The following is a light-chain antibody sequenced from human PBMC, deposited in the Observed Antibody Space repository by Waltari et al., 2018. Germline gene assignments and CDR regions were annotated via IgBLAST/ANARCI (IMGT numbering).Light chain of an antibody. CDR3: QQPPGT. J-gene: IGKJ4*01. V-gene: IGKV1-17*02. CDR2: AAS. CDR1: QGISNF. Sequence: DIQMTQSPSSLSASVGDRVTITCQASQGISNFLHWYQQKLGKAPKLLIFAASTLQSGVPSRFSGSGSGTEFTLTISNLQPEDVATYYCQQPPGTFGGGTKVEIK.